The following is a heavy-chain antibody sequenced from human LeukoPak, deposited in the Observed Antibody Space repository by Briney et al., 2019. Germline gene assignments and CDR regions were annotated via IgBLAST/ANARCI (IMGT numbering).Heavy chain of an antibody. V-gene: IGHV3-30*04. CDR3: AELGITMIGGV. D-gene: IGHD3-10*02. CDR2: ISYDGSTK. J-gene: IGHJ6*04. Sequence: GGSLRLSCASSGFTFSRHAIHWVRQAPGKGLEWVAVISYDGSTKYYADSVKGRFTISRDNAKNSLYLQMNSLRAEDTAVYYCAELGITMIGGVWGKGTTVTISS. CDR1: GFTFSRHA.